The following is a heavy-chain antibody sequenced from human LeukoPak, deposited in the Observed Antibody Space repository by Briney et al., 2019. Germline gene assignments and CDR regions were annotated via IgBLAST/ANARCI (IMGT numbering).Heavy chain of an antibody. CDR2: ISGSGGST. CDR3: SKTRYNWNYWFDP. Sequence: PGGSLRLSCAAPGFTFSSYAMTWVRQAPGKGLEWVSAISGSGGSTYYADSVKGRFTISRDNSKNTLYVQMNSLRAEVTAVYYCSKTRYNWNYWFDPWGQGTLVTVSS. J-gene: IGHJ5*02. D-gene: IGHD1-7*01. CDR1: GFTFSSYA. V-gene: IGHV3-23*01.